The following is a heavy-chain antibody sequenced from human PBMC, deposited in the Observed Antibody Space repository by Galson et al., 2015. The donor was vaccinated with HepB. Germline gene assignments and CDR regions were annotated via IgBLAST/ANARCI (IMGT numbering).Heavy chain of an antibody. Sequence: SLRLSCAASGFTFSSYSMNWVRQAPGKGLEWVSSISSSSSYIYYADSVKGRFTISRDNAKNSLYLQMNSLRAEDTAVYYCARDNTANDAFDIWGQGTMVTVSS. CDR2: ISSSSSYI. CDR1: GFTFSSYS. J-gene: IGHJ3*02. D-gene: IGHD5-18*01. V-gene: IGHV3-21*01. CDR3: ARDNTANDAFDI.